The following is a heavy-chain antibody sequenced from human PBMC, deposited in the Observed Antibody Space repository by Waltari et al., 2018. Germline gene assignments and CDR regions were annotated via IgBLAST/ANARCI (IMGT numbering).Heavy chain of an antibody. D-gene: IGHD2-2*01. J-gene: IGHJ5*01. CDR3: ARDRIPATFRCWFDS. V-gene: IGHV4-39*07. CDR2: LYYSGIT. CDR1: GDSISSSSYY. Sequence: QLHLQESGPGLVKPSETLFLTCTVSGDSISSSSYYWGWIRQPPGKGPQWIGSLYYSGITYYNPSLGSRVSMSVDTSKNQLSLMLSAVTAADTAVYYCARDRIPATFRCWFDSWGPGTLVTVSS.